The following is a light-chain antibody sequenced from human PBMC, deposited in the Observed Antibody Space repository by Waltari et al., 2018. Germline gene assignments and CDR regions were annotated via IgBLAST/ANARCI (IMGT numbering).Light chain of an antibody. CDR3: QQYNSYWT. V-gene: IGKV1-5*03. Sequence: DIKMTQSPSTLSASVADIVTITCRASQSISSWLAWYQQKPGKDPKLLIYKASSLESGVPSRFSGSGSGTEFTLTISSLQPDDFATYYCQQYNSYWTFGQGTKVEIK. CDR2: KAS. CDR1: QSISSW. J-gene: IGKJ1*01.